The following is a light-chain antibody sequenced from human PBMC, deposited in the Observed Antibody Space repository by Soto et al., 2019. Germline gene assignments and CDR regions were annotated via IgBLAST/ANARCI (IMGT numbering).Light chain of an antibody. CDR3: PQYTNWPIP. CDR2: GAS. CDR1: QSIATN. J-gene: IGKJ5*01. V-gene: IGKV3-15*01. Sequence: EIVMTQYTATLSVSPVERASLSCRASQSIATNLAWFQQKPVQAPRLLIYGASTRATGVPARFSGSGPGAQFTLTISSLQSEDFAVYYCPQYTNWPIPLAQGT.